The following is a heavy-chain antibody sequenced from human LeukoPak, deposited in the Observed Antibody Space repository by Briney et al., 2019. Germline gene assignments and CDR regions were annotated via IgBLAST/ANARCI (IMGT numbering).Heavy chain of an antibody. D-gene: IGHD2-2*01. Sequence: GGSLRLSCEVSGLTVSSTYMTWVRQAPGKGLEWVSVFYTSRTTYYADSVKGRFTISRDNAKNSLSLQMNSLRAEDTAVYYCARDFGGYCSSGNCYLGYLDYWGQGTLVTVSS. V-gene: IGHV3-66*01. CDR3: ARDFGGYCSSGNCYLGYLDY. CDR2: FYTSRTT. J-gene: IGHJ4*02. CDR1: GLTVSSTY.